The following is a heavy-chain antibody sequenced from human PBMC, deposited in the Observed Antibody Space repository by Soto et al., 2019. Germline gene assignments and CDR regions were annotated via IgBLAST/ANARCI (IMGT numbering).Heavy chain of an antibody. CDR1: GFTFRNYD. Sequence: PGGSLRLSCTDFGFTFRNYDMSWVRQAPGKGLEWVSGISGSGGNTYYADSVKGRFTVSRDNSNNMLFLQMNSLRAEDTAVYYCAKKYDFWSGPFNDYWGQGTLVTVSS. J-gene: IGHJ4*02. CDR2: ISGSGGNT. CDR3: AKKYDFWSGPFNDY. D-gene: IGHD3-3*01. V-gene: IGHV3-23*01.